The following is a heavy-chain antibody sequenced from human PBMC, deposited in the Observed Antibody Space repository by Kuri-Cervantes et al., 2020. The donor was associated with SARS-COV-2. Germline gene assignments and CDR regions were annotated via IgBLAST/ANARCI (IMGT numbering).Heavy chain of an antibody. CDR3: ARESVVDGAFDI. V-gene: IGHV3-30*02. D-gene: IGHD2-15*01. CDR2: IRYDGSNK. Sequence: SIRQPPGKGLEWVAFIRYDGSNKYYADSVKGRFTISRDNSKNTLYLQMNSLRAEDTAVHYCARESVVDGAFDIWGQGTMVTVSS. J-gene: IGHJ3*02.